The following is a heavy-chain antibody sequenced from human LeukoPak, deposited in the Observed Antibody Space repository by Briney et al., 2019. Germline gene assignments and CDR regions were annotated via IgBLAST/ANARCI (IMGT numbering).Heavy chain of an antibody. V-gene: IGHV3-30*18. Sequence: PGRSLRLSCAASGFTFSSYGMHWVRQAPGKGLEWVAVISYDGSNKYYADSVKGRFTISRDNSKNSLYLQMNSLRTEDTALYYCAKLNGVYYYYYGMDVWGQGTTVTVSS. CDR2: ISYDGSNK. CDR1: GFTFSSYG. CDR3: AKLNGVYYYYYGMDV. D-gene: IGHD2-8*01. J-gene: IGHJ6*02.